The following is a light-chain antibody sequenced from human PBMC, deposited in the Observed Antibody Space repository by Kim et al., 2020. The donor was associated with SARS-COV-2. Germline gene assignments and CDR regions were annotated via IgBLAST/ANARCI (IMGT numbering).Light chain of an antibody. J-gene: IGKJ4*01. CDR1: QSVSRS. CDR3: QQRSNWPLT. Sequence: PGERATLSCRASQSVSRSFAWYQQKPGQAPRLLIYDAFKRATGIPARFSGSGSGTAFTLTISSLEPEDFAVYYCQQRSNWPLTFGGGTKVDI. V-gene: IGKV3-11*01. CDR2: DAF.